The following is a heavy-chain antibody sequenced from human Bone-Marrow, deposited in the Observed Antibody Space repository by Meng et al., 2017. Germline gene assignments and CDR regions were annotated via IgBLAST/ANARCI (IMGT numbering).Heavy chain of an antibody. J-gene: IGHJ4*02. Sequence: QVAHQLWAPGLLRLSEIPSLTCVVSGGAFSYYYWSWFRQPPGKGLEWIGEINHSGSTNYNPSLESRATISVDTSQNNLSLKLSSVTAADSAVYYCARGPTTMAHDFDYWGQGTLVTVSS. CDR1: GGAFSYYY. CDR2: INHSGST. D-gene: IGHD4-11*01. V-gene: IGHV4-34*01. CDR3: ARGPTTMAHDFDY.